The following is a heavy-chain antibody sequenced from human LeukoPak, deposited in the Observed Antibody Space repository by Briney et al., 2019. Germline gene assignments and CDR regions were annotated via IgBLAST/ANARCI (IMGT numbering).Heavy chain of an antibody. V-gene: IGHV3-33*06. CDR1: GFTFSSYG. CDR2: IWYDGSNK. J-gene: IGHJ4*02. CDR3: AKDQGQAVVPRRFDY. Sequence: GGSPRLSCAASGFTFSSYGMHWVRQAPGKGLEWVAVIWYDGSNKYYADSVKGRFTISRDNAKNTLYLQMNSLRAEDTAVYYCAKDQGQAVVPRRFDYWGQGTLVTVSS. D-gene: IGHD2-15*01.